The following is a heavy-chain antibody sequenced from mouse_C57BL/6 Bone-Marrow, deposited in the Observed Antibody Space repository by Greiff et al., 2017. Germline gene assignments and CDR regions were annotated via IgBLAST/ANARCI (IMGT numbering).Heavy chain of an antibody. J-gene: IGHJ3*01. V-gene: IGHV5-6*01. CDR3: ASPYGKLSPY. D-gene: IGHD2-1*01. CDR1: GFTFSSYG. CDR2: ISSGGSYT. Sequence: EVKLVESGGDLVKPGGSLKLSCAASGFTFSSYGMSWVRQTPDKRLEWVATISSGGSYTYYPDSVKGRFTISRDNAKNTLYLQMSSLKSEDTAMYYCASPYGKLSPYWGQGTLVTVSA.